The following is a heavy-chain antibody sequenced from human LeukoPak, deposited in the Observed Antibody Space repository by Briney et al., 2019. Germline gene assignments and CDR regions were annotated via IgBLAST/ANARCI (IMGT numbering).Heavy chain of an antibody. CDR3: GSLTVVARDH. CDR2: INSDGSAT. J-gene: IGHJ4*02. D-gene: IGHD3-22*01. CDR1: GFSFSTHW. Sequence: PGGSLRLSCAAFGFSFSTHWMHWVRQAPGKGLVYVAQINSDGSATAYADSVKGRFTISRDNAKNTLHLDMSSLRAEDTAVYYCGSLTVVARDHWGQGTLVTVSS. V-gene: IGHV3-74*01.